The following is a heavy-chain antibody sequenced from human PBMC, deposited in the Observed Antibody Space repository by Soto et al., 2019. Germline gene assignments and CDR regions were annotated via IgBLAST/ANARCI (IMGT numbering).Heavy chain of an antibody. Sequence: ASVKVSCKASGYTFTSYYMHWVRQAPGQGLEWMGIINPSGGSTSYAQKFQGRVTMTRDTSTSTVYMELSSLRSEDTAVYYRARDLMSSEGYSYGHDYYNYIDVWGKGTTVTVSS. CDR1: GYTFTSYY. J-gene: IGHJ6*03. CDR2: INPSGGST. CDR3: ARDLMSSEGYSYGHDYYNYIDV. V-gene: IGHV1-46*03. D-gene: IGHD5-18*01.